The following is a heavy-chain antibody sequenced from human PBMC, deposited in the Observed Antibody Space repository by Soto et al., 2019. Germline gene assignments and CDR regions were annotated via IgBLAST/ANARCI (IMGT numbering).Heavy chain of an antibody. V-gene: IGHV3-9*01. J-gene: IGHJ6*03. CDR2: ISWNSGNI. CDR1: GFTFDDYA. Sequence: PGGSLRLSCAASGFTFDDYAMHWVRQAPGKGLEWVSGISWNSGNIGYADSVKGRFTISRDNAKNSLYLQMNSLRAEDTALYYCAKDSYYDFWSGYTPTPYYYYYYMDVWGKGTTVTVSS. D-gene: IGHD3-3*01. CDR3: AKDSYYDFWSGYTPTPYYYYYYMDV.